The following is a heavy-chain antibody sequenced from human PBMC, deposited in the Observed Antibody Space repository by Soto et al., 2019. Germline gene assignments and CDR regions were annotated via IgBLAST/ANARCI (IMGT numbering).Heavy chain of an antibody. CDR2: IKEDGSEK. Sequence: EVHLVESGGGLVQPGGSLRLSCAASRFTFSIYWMSWVRQSPGKGLEWVANIKEDGSEKFYVDSVKGRFTISRDNAKKSLYLQMNSLRAEDTAVYYCARWRFSGSGRCFDYWGQGTLVTVSS. CDR3: ARWRFSGSGRCFDY. D-gene: IGHD3-10*01. J-gene: IGHJ4*02. CDR1: RFTFSIYW. V-gene: IGHV3-7*01.